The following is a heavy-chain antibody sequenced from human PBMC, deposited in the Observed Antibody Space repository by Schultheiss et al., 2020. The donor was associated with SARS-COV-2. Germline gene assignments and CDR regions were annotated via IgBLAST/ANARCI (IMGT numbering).Heavy chain of an antibody. CDR3: ARDIGKWLVLGY. D-gene: IGHD6-19*01. V-gene: IGHV3-74*01. CDR2: INSDGSST. Sequence: GESLKISCAASGFTFSSYWMHWVRQAPGKGLVWVSRINSDGSSTSYADSVKGRFTISRDNSKNTLYLQMNSLRAEDTAVYYCARDIGKWLVLGYWGQGTLVTVSS. CDR1: GFTFSSYW. J-gene: IGHJ4*02.